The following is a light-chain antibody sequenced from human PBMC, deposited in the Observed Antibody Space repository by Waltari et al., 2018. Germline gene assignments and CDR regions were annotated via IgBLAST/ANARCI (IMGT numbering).Light chain of an antibody. V-gene: IGLV2-14*01. J-gene: IGLJ2*01. Sequence: QSALTPPASVSGSPGQSITISCTGTSSDVGGYNYVSWYQQHPGKAPNLMIYDVSKRPSGVSHRFSGSKSGNTASLTISGLQAEDEADYYCSSYTSSSTVVFGGGTKLTVL. CDR2: DVS. CDR1: SSDVGGYNY. CDR3: SSYTSSSTVV.